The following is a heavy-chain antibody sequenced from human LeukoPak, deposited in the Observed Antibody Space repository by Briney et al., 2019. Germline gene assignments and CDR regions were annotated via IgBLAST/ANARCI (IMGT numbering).Heavy chain of an antibody. CDR2: FDPEDGET. D-gene: IGHD3-9*01. CDR3: ATDRNRYSGRY. V-gene: IGHV1-24*01. Sequence: ASVKVSCKASGYTFTSYDINWVRQAPGKGLEWMGGFDPEDGETIYAQKFQGRVTMTEDTSTDTAYMELSSLRSEDTAVYYCATDRNRYSGRYWGQGTLVTVSS. J-gene: IGHJ4*02. CDR1: GYTFTSYD.